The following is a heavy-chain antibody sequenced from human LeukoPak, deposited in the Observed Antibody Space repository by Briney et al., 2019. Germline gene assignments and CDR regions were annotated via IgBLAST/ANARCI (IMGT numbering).Heavy chain of an antibody. CDR1: GYSISSGYY. Sequence: SETLSLTCAVSGYSISSGYYWGWIRPPPGKGLEWIGSIYHSGSTYYNTSLNSRVNISVDTSKNQFSLKLSSVTAADTVVYYCARHSCSSTSCYGAFDYWGQGTLVTVSS. D-gene: IGHD2-2*01. CDR3: ARHSCSSTSCYGAFDY. V-gene: IGHV4-38-2*01. CDR2: IYHSGST. J-gene: IGHJ4*02.